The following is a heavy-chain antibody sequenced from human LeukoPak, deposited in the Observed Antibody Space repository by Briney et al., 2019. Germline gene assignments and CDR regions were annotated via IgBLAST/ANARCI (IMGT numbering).Heavy chain of an antibody. CDR1: GFTFSSYA. J-gene: IGHJ5*02. V-gene: IGHV3-23*01. Sequence: GGSLRLSCAASGFTFSSYAMSWVRKALGKGLEWVSAISGSGGSTYYADSVKGRFTISRDSSKNTLYLQMNSLRAEDTAVHYCAKCGWSSSSSFCSLSFDPWGQGTLVTVSS. D-gene: IGHD6-13*01. CDR3: AKCGWSSSSSFCSLSFDP. CDR2: ISGSGGST.